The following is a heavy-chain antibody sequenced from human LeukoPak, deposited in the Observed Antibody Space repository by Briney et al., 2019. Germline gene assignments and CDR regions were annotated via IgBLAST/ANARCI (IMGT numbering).Heavy chain of an antibody. CDR3: TTFDYAAFLI. J-gene: IGHJ3*02. CDR1: GYSISSGYY. Sequence: ETLSLTCAVSGYSISSGYYCGWIRQTPGKGLEWVGRIKSKTDGGTRDYAAPVKGRFTISGDDSKNTLYLQMNSLKTEDTAVYYCTTFDYAAFLIWGQGTMVTVSS. V-gene: IGHV3-15*01. CDR2: IKSKTDGGTR. D-gene: IGHD4/OR15-4a*01.